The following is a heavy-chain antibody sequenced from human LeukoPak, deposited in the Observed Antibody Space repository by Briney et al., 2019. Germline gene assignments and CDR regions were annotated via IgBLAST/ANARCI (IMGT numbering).Heavy chain of an antibody. D-gene: IGHD3-10*02. CDR3: ARVEMWVLRGSDH. J-gene: IGHJ4*02. CDR1: GFDFSSYA. V-gene: IGHV3-21*01. CDR2: ISAKSDNS. Sequence: GGSLRLSCAASGFDFSSYAFNWVRQAPGKGLEWVSFISAKSDNSYYADSVEGRFTVSRDNAKNSLFLQLNSLRAEDTAVYYCARVEMWVLRGSDHWGQGVPVTVSS.